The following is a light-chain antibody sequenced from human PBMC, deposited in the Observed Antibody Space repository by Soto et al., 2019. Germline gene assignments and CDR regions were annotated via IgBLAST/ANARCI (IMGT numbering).Light chain of an antibody. CDR2: GAS. Sequence: AIQMTQSPSSLSASVGERVTITCRARQCINNDLGWYQQKPGRDPKLLIYGASNLHSGVPSSFSGSGSGTDFTLTISSVQPEDFATYYCQQNDKSPLTFGGGTKVEIK. CDR1: QCINND. V-gene: IGKV1-6*01. CDR3: QQNDKSPLT. J-gene: IGKJ4*01.